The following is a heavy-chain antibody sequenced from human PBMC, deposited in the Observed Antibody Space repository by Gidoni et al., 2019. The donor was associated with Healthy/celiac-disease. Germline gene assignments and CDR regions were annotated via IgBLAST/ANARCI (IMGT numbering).Heavy chain of an antibody. CDR1: GGSFSGYY. CDR2: INHSGST. D-gene: IGHD4-17*01. V-gene: IGHV4-34*01. J-gene: IGHJ5*02. CDR3: VRFGDYSGKWFDP. Sequence: QVQLQQWGAGLLKPSEPLSLTCAVYGGSFSGYYWSWIRQPPGKGLEWLGEINHSGSTNYNPSLKSRVTISVDTSKNQFSLKLSSVTAADTAVYYCVRFGDYSGKWFDPWGQGTLVTVSS.